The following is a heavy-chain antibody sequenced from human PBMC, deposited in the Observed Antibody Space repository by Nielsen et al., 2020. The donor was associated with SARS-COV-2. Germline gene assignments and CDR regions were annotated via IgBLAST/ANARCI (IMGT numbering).Heavy chain of an antibody. CDR2: INAGNGNT. V-gene: IGHV1-3*01. CDR1: GYTFTSYA. Sequence: ASVKASCKASGYTFTSYAMHWVRQAPGQRLEWMGWINAGNGNTKYSQKFQGRVTMTRDTSTSTVYMELSSLRSEDTAVYYCARAGFLEWNPFDYWGQGTLVTVSS. CDR3: ARAGFLEWNPFDY. J-gene: IGHJ4*02. D-gene: IGHD3-3*01.